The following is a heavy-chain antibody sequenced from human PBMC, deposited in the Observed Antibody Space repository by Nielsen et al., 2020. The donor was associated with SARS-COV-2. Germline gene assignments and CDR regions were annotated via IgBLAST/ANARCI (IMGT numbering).Heavy chain of an antibody. Sequence: GGSLRLSCAASGFTVSSSAMTWVRQAPGKGLEWVSVIRTSGGSTSYADSVKGRFTISRDNSKNTLYLHMSSLRAEDTAVFYCEKTTTYGTTWYGAVDSWVHDSLVIVSS. CDR1: GFTVSSSA. D-gene: IGHD3-10*01. CDR3: EKTTTYGTTWYGAVDS. V-gene: IGHV3-23*01. J-gene: IGHJ5*01. CDR2: IRTSGGST.